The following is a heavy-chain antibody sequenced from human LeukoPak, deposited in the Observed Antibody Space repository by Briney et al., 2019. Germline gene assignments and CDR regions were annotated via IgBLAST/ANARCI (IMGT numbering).Heavy chain of an antibody. CDR2: ISSSSSTI. V-gene: IGHV3-48*01. CDR1: GFTFSSYS. CDR3: ARDRLELRGASYYYYMDV. D-gene: IGHD1-7*01. J-gene: IGHJ6*03. Sequence: GGSLRLSCAASGFTFSSYSMNWVRQAPGKGLEWVSYISSSSSTIYYADSVTSRFTISRDNAKNSLYLQMNSLRAEDTAVYYCARDRLELRGASYYYYMDVWGKGTTVTVSS.